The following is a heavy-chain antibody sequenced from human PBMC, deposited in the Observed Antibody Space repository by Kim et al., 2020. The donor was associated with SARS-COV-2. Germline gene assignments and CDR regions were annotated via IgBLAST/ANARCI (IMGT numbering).Heavy chain of an antibody. J-gene: IGHJ3*01. CDR1: GFNFDTGR. D-gene: IGHD1-1*01. CDR2: IKSISEQGTT. V-gene: IGHV3-15*01. CDR3: ATGVSMDSWTTANDAFDF. Sequence: GGSLRLSCAVSGFNFDTGRGSWVRQAPGKGLEWVGRIKSISEQGTTDYAAPVRGRFTISRDDSNRTFYLQMNNLKTEDTAVYFCATGVSMDSWTTANDAFDFCGQGTLVTVSS.